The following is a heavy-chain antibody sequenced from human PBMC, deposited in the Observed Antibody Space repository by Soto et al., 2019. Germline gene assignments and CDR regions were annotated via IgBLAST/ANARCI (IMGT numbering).Heavy chain of an antibody. V-gene: IGHV4-30-2*01. J-gene: IGHJ4*02. CDR2: IYHSGST. CDR1: GGSISSGGYS. CDR3: ASGQQLVRNY. D-gene: IGHD6-13*01. Sequence: QLQLQESGSGLVKPSQTLSLTCAVSGGSISSGGYSWRWIRQPPGKGLEWIGYIYHSGSTYYTPSLKSPVTISVDRSKNQFSLKLSSVTAADTAVYYCASGQQLVRNYWGQGTLVTVSS.